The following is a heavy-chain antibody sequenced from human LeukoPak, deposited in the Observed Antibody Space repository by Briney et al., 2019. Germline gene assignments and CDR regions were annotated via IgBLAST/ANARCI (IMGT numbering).Heavy chain of an antibody. J-gene: IGHJ4*02. CDR3: ARQGIAVARDDY. D-gene: IGHD6-19*01. CDR1: GGSISSSDYD. V-gene: IGHV4-39*01. Sequence: PSETLSLTCTVSGGSISSSDYDWGWIRQPPGKGLQWIGSIFYSGITYYSPSLKSRVTISVDTSKNQFSLRLRSVIAADTAVYYCARQGIAVARDDYWGQGTLVTVSS. CDR2: IFYSGIT.